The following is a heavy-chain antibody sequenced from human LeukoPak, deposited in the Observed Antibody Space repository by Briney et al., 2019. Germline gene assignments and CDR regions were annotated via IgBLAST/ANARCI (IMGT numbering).Heavy chain of an antibody. CDR3: ARASMVRGVINPGDY. V-gene: IGHV5-51*01. Sequence: GGSLKISCKGSGYRFTSYWIGWVRQMPGKGLEGMGIIYPGDSDTRYSPSFQGQVTISADKSISTAYLQWSSLKASDTAMYYCARASMVRGVINPGDYWGQGTLVTVSS. J-gene: IGHJ4*02. D-gene: IGHD3-10*01. CDR1: GYRFTSYW. CDR2: IYPGDSDT.